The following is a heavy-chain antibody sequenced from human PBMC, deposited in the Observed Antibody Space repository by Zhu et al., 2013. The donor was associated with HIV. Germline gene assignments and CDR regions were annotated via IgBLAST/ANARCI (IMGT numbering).Heavy chain of an antibody. CDR1: GGTFNSYG. CDR2: IITIFGKV. D-gene: IGHD1-26*01. V-gene: IGHV1-69*01. Sequence: QVQLVQSGAEVKKPGSSVKVSCKASGGTFNSYGISWVRQAPGQGPEWMGGIITIFGKVKYAQKFQGRVTITADESTRTAYLQLNSLKSEDTAVYYCARDPDPRGVDSYYGMDVWGQGTTVTVSS. J-gene: IGHJ6*02. CDR3: ARDPDPRGVDSYYGMDV.